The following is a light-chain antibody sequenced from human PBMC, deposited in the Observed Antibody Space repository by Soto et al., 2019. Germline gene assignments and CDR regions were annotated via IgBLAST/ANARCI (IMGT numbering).Light chain of an antibody. CDR3: QQYGSSPRT. CDR1: QSVSGSY. V-gene: IGKV3-20*01. J-gene: IGKJ1*01. Sequence: PGDRATLSCRASQSVSGSYLAWYQQKPGLAPRLLIYGASIRATGIPDRFSGSGSGTDFTLTISRLEPEDFAVYYCQQYGSSPRTFGQGTKVEIK. CDR2: GAS.